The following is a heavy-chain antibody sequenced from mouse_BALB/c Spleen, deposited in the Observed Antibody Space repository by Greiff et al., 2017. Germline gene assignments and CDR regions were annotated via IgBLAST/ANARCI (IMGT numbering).Heavy chain of an antibody. CDR1: GFTFSSYA. CDR2: ISSGGSYT. V-gene: IGHV5-9-4*01. CDR3: ARDRYYGSSYHWYFDV. Sequence: EVQVVESGGGLVKPGGSLKLSCAASGFTFSSYAMSWVRQSPEKRLEWVAEISSGGSYTYYPDTVTGRFTISRDNAKNTLYLEMSSLRSEDTAMYYCARDRYYGSSYHWYFDVWGAGTTVTVSS. D-gene: IGHD1-1*01. J-gene: IGHJ1*01.